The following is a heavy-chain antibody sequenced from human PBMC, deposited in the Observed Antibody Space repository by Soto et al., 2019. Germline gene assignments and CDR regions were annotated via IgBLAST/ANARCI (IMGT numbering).Heavy chain of an antibody. D-gene: IGHD3-10*01. CDR2: THYRSKWYN. Sequence: SHTLSLTCAISGDTVSSNSAAWNLIRQSPSRGLEWLGRTHYRSKWYNDYAVSVKSRITINPDTSKKQFSLQLNSVTPEDTAVYYCGRSVRGHVVKYFDYWGKGTLVTVSS. CDR1: GDTVSSNSAA. CDR3: GRSVRGHVVKYFDY. J-gene: IGHJ4*02. V-gene: IGHV6-1*01.